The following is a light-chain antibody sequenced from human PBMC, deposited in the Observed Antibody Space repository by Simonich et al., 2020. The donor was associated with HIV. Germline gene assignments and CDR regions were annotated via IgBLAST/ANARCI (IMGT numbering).Light chain of an antibody. Sequence: MTQSPVTLSASVGDRVTITCRASQSISSYLNWYQQKPGKAPKLLIYAASSLPSGVPSRFSGGGSATDFTLTISSLQPEDFATYYCQQSYSNPFTFGPGTKVDIK. CDR3: QQSYSNPFT. CDR1: QSISSY. CDR2: AAS. V-gene: IGKV1-39*01. J-gene: IGKJ3*01.